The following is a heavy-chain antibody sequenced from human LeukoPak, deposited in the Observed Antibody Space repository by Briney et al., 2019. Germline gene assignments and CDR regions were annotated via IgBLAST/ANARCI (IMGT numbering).Heavy chain of an antibody. D-gene: IGHD2-2*01. V-gene: IGHV1-18*01. J-gene: IGHJ3*02. CDR1: GYTFTSYG. CDR3: ARARYCRSTSCYGPEDDAFDI. CDR2: ISANKGNT. Sequence: GASVKVSCKASGYTFTSYGITWVRQAPGQGLEWMGWISANKGNTNYAQKFQGRVTMTTDTSTRTAYMEVRSLRFDDTAEYYCARARYCRSTSCYGPEDDAFDIWGQGTMVTVSS.